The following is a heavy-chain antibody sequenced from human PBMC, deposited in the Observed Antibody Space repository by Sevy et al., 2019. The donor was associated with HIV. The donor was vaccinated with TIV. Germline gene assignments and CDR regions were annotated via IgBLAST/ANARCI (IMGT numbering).Heavy chain of an antibody. J-gene: IGHJ4*02. Sequence: GGSLRLSCAVSGFTFSDYYMTWIRQAPGKGLEWVWYIGLSGDTIYYADSVKGRFTISRDNAKNSLFLQMNSLRAEDTAVYYCATYYYGSGRTFDYWGQGTLVTVSS. CDR1: GFTFSDYY. D-gene: IGHD3-10*01. CDR2: IGLSGDTI. CDR3: ATYYYGSGRTFDY. V-gene: IGHV3-11*01.